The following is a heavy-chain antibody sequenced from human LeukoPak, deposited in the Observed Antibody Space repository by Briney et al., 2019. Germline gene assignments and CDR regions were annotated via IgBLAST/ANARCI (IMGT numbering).Heavy chain of an antibody. Sequence: ASVKVSCKASGYTFTGYYMHWVRQAPGQGLEWMGWINPNSGGTNYAQKFQGRVTMTRDTSISTAYMELSRLRSDDTAVYYCARDYYDSTTSKGLDYWGQGTLVTVPS. CDR1: GYTFTGYY. D-gene: IGHD3-22*01. CDR2: INPNSGGT. V-gene: IGHV1-2*02. J-gene: IGHJ4*02. CDR3: ARDYYDSTTSKGLDY.